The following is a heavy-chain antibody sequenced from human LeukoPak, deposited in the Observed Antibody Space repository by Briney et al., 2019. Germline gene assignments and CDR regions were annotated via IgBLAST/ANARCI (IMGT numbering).Heavy chain of an antibody. CDR2: IYPNDSDA. CDR1: GYTFNNYW. Sequence: GESLKISCKGSGYTFNNYWIGWVRRMPGKGLEWMGIIYPNDSDARYSPSFQGQATMSDDKSINTAYLQWSSLRASDAAMYYCARRTFGSGWYYDYWGQGTLVTVSS. J-gene: IGHJ4*02. CDR3: ARRTFGSGWYYDY. V-gene: IGHV5-51*01. D-gene: IGHD6-19*01.